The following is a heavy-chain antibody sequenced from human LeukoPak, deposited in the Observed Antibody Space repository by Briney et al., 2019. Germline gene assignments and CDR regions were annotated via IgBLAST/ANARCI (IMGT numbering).Heavy chain of an antibody. CDR2: IYTSGST. V-gene: IGHV4-4*07. D-gene: IGHD2-2*02. Sequence: PSETLSLTCTVSGGSISSYYWSWIRQPAGKGLEWIGRIYTSGSTNYNPSLKSRVTMSVDTSKNQFSRKLTSVTAAGTAVYYCARDDIVVVPAAIVSGGYYYYGMDVWGQGTTVTVSS. J-gene: IGHJ6*02. CDR3: ARDDIVVVPAAIVSGGYYYYGMDV. CDR1: GGSISSYY.